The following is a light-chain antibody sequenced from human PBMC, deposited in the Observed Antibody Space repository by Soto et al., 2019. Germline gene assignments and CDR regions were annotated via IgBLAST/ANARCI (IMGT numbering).Light chain of an antibody. CDR2: DAS. V-gene: IGKV1-33*01. Sequence: DIQMAQSPSSLSASVGERVTITCQARQGISNYLNWYQQKPGKAPKLLIYDASNLETGVPSRFSGSGSGTDFTFTISSLQPEDIATYYCQQYDNLPTFGQGTRLEIK. J-gene: IGKJ5*01. CDR1: QGISNY. CDR3: QQYDNLPT.